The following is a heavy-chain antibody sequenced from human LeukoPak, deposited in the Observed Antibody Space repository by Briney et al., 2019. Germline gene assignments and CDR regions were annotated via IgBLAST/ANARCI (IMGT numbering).Heavy chain of an antibody. V-gene: IGHV1-18*01. D-gene: IGHD1-14*01. Sequence: ASVKVSCKASGYTFTDYGFIWVRQAPGQGLEWRGWVSTYNGDTDYAKKFQDRVTITTESSTQTTFMELRNQRSDDSAVYSCARAESLALYFLYWVQGTLVSVSS. J-gene: IGHJ1*01. CDR1: GYTFTDYG. CDR3: ARAESLALYFLY. CDR2: VSTYNGDT.